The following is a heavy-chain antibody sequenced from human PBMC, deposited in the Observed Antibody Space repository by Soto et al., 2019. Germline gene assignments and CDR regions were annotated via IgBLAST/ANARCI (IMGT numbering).Heavy chain of an antibody. Sequence: EVQLLESGGGLVQPGGSLRLSCAASGFIFRTYAMSWVRQTPGKGLEWVSTVRGSGGSTFYADSVKGRFTTSRDNAKNTVHLQINILRAEDTALYYCAKESAAAPFCLDNGGQGSLVTVSS. CDR3: AKESAAAPFCLDN. CDR2: VRGSGGST. V-gene: IGHV3-23*01. J-gene: IGHJ4*02. D-gene: IGHD6-13*01. CDR1: GFIFRTYA.